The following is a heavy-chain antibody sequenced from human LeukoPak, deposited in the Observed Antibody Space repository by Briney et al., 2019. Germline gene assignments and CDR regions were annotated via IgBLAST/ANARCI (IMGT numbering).Heavy chain of an antibody. V-gene: IGHV3-23*01. CDR1: GFTFSSYG. Sequence: GSLRLSCAASGFTFSSYGMSWVRQAPGKGLEWVSAISGSGGSTYYADSVKGRFTISRDNSKNTLYLQMNSLKTEDTAVYYCTTVASEVTTYPTYYSYYMDVWGKGTTVTVSS. CDR3: TTVASEVTTYPTYYSYYMDV. CDR2: ISGSGGST. J-gene: IGHJ6*03. D-gene: IGHD4-17*01.